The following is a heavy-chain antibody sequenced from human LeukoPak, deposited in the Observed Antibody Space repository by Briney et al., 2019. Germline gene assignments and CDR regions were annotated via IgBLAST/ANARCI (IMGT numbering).Heavy chain of an antibody. CDR1: GFTFRTYT. D-gene: IGHD1-26*01. CDR2: ISGTGFTT. CDR3: TKDVQVGPTRGFFDF. Sequence: GGSLRLSCAASGFTFRTYTMSWVRQAPGKGLEWISVISGTGFTTYHTDSVKGRFTTSRDNSKSILYLQMDGLRAEDTAIYFCTKDVQVGPTRGFFDFWGQGTLVTVSS. V-gene: IGHV3-23*01. J-gene: IGHJ4*03.